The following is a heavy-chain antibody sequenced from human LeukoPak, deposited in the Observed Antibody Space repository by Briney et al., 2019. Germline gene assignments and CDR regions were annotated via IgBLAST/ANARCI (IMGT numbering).Heavy chain of an antibody. CDR1: GYSISSDYY. CDR2: IYYSGST. Sequence: PSETLSLTCTVSGYSISSDYYWGWIRQPPGKGLEWIGRIYYSGSTYYNPSLKSRVTISVDTSKNQFSLKLSSVTAADTAVYYCARGPRDYYYYMDVWGKGTTVTVSS. V-gene: IGHV4-38-2*02. J-gene: IGHJ6*03. CDR3: ARGPRDYYYYMDV.